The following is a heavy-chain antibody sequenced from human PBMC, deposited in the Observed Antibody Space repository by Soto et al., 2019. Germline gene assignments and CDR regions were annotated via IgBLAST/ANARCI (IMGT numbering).Heavy chain of an antibody. Sequence: EVQLLESGGGLVQPGVSLRLSCAASGFTFSSYAMRWVRQAPGKGLEWVSAISGSGGSTYYADSVKGRFTISRDNSKNTLYLQRNSLRAEDTAVYYCARRGSGSYYDYWGEGTLVTVPS. J-gene: IGHJ4*02. CDR3: ARRGSGSYYDY. V-gene: IGHV3-23*01. CDR1: GFTFSSYA. D-gene: IGHD1-26*01. CDR2: ISGSGGST.